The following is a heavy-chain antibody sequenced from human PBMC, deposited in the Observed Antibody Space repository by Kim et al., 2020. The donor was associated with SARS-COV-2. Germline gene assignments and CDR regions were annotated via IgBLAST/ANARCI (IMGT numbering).Heavy chain of an antibody. D-gene: IGHD6-19*01. V-gene: IGHV3-30*01. CDR3: ASPLLAVAGTNDY. Sequence: YADPVKGRFTISRDNSKSTLYLQMNSLRAEDTAVYYCASPLLAVAGTNDYWGQGTLVTVSS. J-gene: IGHJ4*02.